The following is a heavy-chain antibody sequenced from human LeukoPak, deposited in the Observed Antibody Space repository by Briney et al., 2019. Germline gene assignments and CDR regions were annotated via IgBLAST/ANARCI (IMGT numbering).Heavy chain of an antibody. Sequence: SETLSLTCTVSGGSISSYCWSWIRQPPGKGLEWIGYIYYSGSTNYNPSLKSRVTISVDTSKNQFSLKLSSVTAADTAVYYCARAGYYDSSGPIDNWGQGTLVTVSS. CDR3: ARAGYYDSSGPIDN. J-gene: IGHJ4*02. V-gene: IGHV4-59*01. D-gene: IGHD3-22*01. CDR2: IYYSGST. CDR1: GGSISSYC.